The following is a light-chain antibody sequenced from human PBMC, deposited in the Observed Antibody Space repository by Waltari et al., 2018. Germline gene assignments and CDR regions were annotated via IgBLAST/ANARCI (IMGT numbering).Light chain of an antibody. CDR3: QQSRQWPRRT. CDR1: ESVGTD. J-gene: IGKJ2*01. CDR2: FGS. Sequence: EIVMTQSPVTMSVSPGEGVTLSCTASESVGTDVAWYRPKPGQPPRLLIYFGSTRATGVPARISGSGSGTDFSLSISSLESEDFAFYYCQQSRQWPRRTFGQGTKLE. V-gene: IGKV3D-15*01.